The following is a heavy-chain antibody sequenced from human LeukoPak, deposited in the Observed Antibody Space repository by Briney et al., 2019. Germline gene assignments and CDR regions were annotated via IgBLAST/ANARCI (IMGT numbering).Heavy chain of an antibody. V-gene: IGHV4-61*01. CDR3: ARGSGSGSYYPDY. J-gene: IGHJ4*02. CDR1: GGSVSSGSYY. Sequence: SETLSLTCTVSGGSVSSGSYYWSWIRQPPGKGLEWTGYIYYSGSTNYNPSLKSRVTISVDTSKNQFSLKLSSVTAADTAVYYCARGSGSGSYYPDYWGQGTLVTVSS. D-gene: IGHD3-10*01. CDR2: IYYSGST.